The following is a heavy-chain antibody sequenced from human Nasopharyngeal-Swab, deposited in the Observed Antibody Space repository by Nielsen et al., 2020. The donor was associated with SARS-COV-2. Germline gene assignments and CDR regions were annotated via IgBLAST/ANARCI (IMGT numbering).Heavy chain of an antibody. CDR3: ARGFWGRTTGTTRYDAFDI. V-gene: IGHV1-69*01. CDR2: IIPIFGTA. Sequence: WVRQAPGQGLEWMGGIIPIFGTANYAQKFQGRVTITADESTSTAYMELSSLRSEDTAVYYCARGFWGRTTGTTRYDAFDIWGQGTMV. D-gene: IGHD1-1*01. J-gene: IGHJ3*02.